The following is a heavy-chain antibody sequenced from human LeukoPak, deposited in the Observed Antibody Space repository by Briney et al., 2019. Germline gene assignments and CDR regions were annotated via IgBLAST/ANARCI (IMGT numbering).Heavy chain of an antibody. CDR3: ARDGMVRGVIGSFDI. CDR1: GYSFTSYG. V-gene: IGHV1-18*01. D-gene: IGHD3-10*01. Sequence: ASVKVSCKTSGYSFTSYGISWVRQAPGQGLEWRGWSSTENGNTKYAQKVQGRVTVTTDTSTSTAYMELRSLRSDDTAVYYCARDGMVRGVIGSFDIWGQGTMVTVSS. J-gene: IGHJ3*02. CDR2: SSTENGNT.